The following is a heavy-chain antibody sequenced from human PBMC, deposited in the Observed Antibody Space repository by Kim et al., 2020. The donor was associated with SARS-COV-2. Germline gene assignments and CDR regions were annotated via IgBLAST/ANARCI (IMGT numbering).Heavy chain of an antibody. Sequence: TNYNPSLESRITISVDTSKNQFSLGLTSVTAADTALYYCAGQEATAACFDPWGQGILVTVSS. CDR2: T. J-gene: IGHJ5*02. D-gene: IGHD6-13*01. V-gene: IGHV4-39*01. CDR3: AGQEATAACFDP.